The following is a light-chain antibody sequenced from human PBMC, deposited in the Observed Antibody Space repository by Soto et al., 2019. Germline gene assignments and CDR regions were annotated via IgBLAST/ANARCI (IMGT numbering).Light chain of an antibody. J-gene: IGLJ3*02. Sequence: NFMLTQPHSVSESPGKTVTISCTRSSGSIASNYVQWYQQRPGSSPTTVIYEDNQRPSGVPDRFSGSIDGSSNSASLTISGLKTEDEADYYCQSFDSSDQVFGGGTKLTVL. CDR1: SGSIASNY. CDR3: QSFDSSDQV. V-gene: IGLV6-57*01. CDR2: EDN.